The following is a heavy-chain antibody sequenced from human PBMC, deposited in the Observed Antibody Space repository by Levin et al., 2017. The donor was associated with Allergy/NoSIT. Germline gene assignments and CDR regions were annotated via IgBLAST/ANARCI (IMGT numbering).Heavy chain of an antibody. CDR3: ATANRAGSPDY. D-gene: IGHD2-15*01. CDR2: ISASSSYK. CDR1: GFTFSSYS. Sequence: GGSLRLSCAASGFTFSSYSMNWVRQAPGKGLEWVSSISASSSYKYYADSMKGRFTISRDNAKNSMDLEMNRLTPDDTAVYYCATANRAGSPDYWGQGILVIVSS. J-gene: IGHJ4*02. V-gene: IGHV3-21*01.